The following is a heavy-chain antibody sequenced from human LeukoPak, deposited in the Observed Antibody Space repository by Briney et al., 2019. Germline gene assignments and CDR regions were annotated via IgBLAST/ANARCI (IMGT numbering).Heavy chain of an antibody. CDR1: GYTLTELS. CDR2: FDPEDGET. V-gene: IGHV1-24*01. D-gene: IGHD6-19*01. CDR3: AREQWLVRRSEYFQH. J-gene: IGHJ1*01. Sequence: ASVKVSCKVSGYTLTELSMHWVRQAPGKGLEWIGGFDPEDGETIYAQKFQGRVTMTEDTSTDTAYMELSSLRSEDTAVYYCAREQWLVRRSEYFQHWGQGTLVTVSS.